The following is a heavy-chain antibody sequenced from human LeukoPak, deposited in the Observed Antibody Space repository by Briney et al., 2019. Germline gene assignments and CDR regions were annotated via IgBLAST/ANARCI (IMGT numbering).Heavy chain of an antibody. CDR1: GYSFTTYW. J-gene: IGHJ3*02. CDR2: IYPGDSDT. V-gene: IGHV5-51*01. Sequence: GESLQISCKGSGYSFTTYWIGWVRQMPGKGLEWMGIIYPGDSDTRYSPSFQAQVTISADKSISTAYLQSSSLKASDTAMYFCARHIKHAFDIWGQGTMVTVS. CDR3: ARHIKHAFDI.